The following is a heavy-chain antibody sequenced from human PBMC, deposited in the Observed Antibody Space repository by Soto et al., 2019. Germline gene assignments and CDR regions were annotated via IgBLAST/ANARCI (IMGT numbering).Heavy chain of an antibody. V-gene: IGHV5-51*01. Sequence: GESLKISCKGSGYSFTSYWIGWLRQMPVKGVEWMAIMYPGDSDIRYNPSFQGQVTISADKSITTAYLQWSSLKASDTAIYYCARQPSNGQWFVWGQGTTVTVSS. CDR2: MYPGDSDI. J-gene: IGHJ6*02. CDR3: ARQPSNGQWFV. D-gene: IGHD3-22*01. CDR1: GYSFTSYW.